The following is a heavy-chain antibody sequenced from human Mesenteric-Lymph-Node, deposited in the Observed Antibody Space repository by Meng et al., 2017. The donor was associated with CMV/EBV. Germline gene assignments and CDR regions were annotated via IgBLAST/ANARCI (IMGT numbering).Heavy chain of an antibody. CDR2: VDLEDGET. CDR3: ATVLRTSGSYYKTSTGFDL. CDR1: S. V-gene: IGHV1-69-2*01. Sequence: SIHWVQQAPGKGLEWMGLVDLEDGETIYTQKFRGSRGRVTISADTSTETAYMELSSLRYEDTAVYYCATVLRTSGSYYKTSTGFDLWGQGTLVTVSS. J-gene: IGHJ5*02. D-gene: IGHD3-10*01.